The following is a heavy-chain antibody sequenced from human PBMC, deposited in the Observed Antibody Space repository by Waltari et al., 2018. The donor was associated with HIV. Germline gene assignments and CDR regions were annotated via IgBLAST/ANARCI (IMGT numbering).Heavy chain of an antibody. CDR3: ARESGYQLVRWLDP. CDR1: GYMFTGHH. D-gene: IGHD2-2*01. CDR2: INPISGGT. J-gene: IGHJ5*02. V-gene: IGHV1-2*02. Sequence: QVHLVQSGPEVKKPGASMKVSCKASGYMFTGHHMHWLRQAPGQGLEWMGWINPISGGTNYAQALQGRVTMTRDASINTVYMELKSLRYDDTAMYYCARESGYQLVRWLDPWGQGTRVTVSS.